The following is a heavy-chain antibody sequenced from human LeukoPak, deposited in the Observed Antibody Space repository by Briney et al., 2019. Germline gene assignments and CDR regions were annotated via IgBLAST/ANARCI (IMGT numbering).Heavy chain of an antibody. J-gene: IGHJ4*02. Sequence: GGSLRLSCAASGFTFSSYNINWVRQAPGKGLEWVSYINRSSSSIYYADSVKGRFTISRDNAKNSVYLQMNSLSDEDTAVYRCARDYGDHGEYFDCWGQGTLVTVSS. CDR3: ARDYGDHGEYFDC. V-gene: IGHV3-48*02. CDR2: INRSSSSI. D-gene: IGHD4-17*01. CDR1: GFTFSSYN.